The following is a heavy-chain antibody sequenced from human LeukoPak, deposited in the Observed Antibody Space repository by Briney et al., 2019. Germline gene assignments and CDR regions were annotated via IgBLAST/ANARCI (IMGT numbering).Heavy chain of an antibody. J-gene: IGHJ5*02. CDR1: GFTFSSYA. V-gene: IGHV3-23*01. Sequence: GGSLRLSCAASGFTFSSYAMSWVRQAPGKGLEWVSAISGSGGSTYYADSVKGRSTISRDNSKNTLYLQMNSLRAEDTAVYYCAKALLVGATLGWFDPWGQGTLVTVSS. CDR3: AKALLVGATLGWFDP. D-gene: IGHD1-26*01. CDR2: ISGSGGST.